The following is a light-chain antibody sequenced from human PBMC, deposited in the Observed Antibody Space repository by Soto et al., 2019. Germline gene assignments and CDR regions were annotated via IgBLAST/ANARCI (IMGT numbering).Light chain of an antibody. CDR1: QSVSSN. J-gene: IGKJ4*01. Sequence: IVMTQSPATLSVSPWERVTLSCRASQSVSSNLAWYQQKPGQSPRLLIYGASTRATGIPARFSGSGSGTEFTLTISSLQSEDFAVYYCQQYNDWPLTFGGGTKVDIK. CDR3: QQYNDWPLT. V-gene: IGKV3-15*01. CDR2: GAS.